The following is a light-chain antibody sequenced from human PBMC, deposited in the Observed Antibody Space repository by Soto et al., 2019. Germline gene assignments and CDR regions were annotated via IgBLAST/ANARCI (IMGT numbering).Light chain of an antibody. V-gene: IGKV1-8*01. Sequence: AIRMTQSPSSFSASTGDRVTITCRASKGISSYLAWYQQKPGKAPKLLIYAASTLQSGVPSRFSGSGSGTDFTLTISCLQSEDLATYYCQQYYSYPRTFCQGTKVEIK. CDR2: AAS. CDR1: KGISSY. J-gene: IGKJ1*01. CDR3: QQYYSYPRT.